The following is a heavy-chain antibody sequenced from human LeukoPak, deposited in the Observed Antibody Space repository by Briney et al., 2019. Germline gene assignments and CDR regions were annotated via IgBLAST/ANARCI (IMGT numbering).Heavy chain of an antibody. CDR3: AREGYYGSGSPPSLYFDY. CDR2: IYSGGNT. CDR1: EFTVSSNF. D-gene: IGHD3-10*01. J-gene: IGHJ4*02. Sequence: GGSLRLSCAASEFTVSSNFISWIRQAPGKGLEWVSVIYSGGNTFYADSVKGRFTISRDNSRSTLYLQMNSLRPEDTAIYYCAREGYYGSGSPPSLYFDYWGQGTLVTVSS. V-gene: IGHV3-66*02.